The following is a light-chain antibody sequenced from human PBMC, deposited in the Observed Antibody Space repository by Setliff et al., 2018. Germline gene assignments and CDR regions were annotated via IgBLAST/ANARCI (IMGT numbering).Light chain of an antibody. J-gene: IGLJ1*01. CDR2: EVS. Sequence: VLAQPASVSGSPGQSITISCTGTSSDVGGYNYVSWYQQHPGKAPKLMIYEVSNRPSGVSNRFSGSKSGNTASLTISGLQAEDEADYYCSSYTSSSTLYVFGTGTKVT. V-gene: IGLV2-14*01. CDR3: SSYTSSSTLYV. CDR1: SSDVGGYNY.